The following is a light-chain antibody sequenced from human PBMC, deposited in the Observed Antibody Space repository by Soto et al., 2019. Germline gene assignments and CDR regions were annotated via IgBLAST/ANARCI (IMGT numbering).Light chain of an antibody. CDR3: QPYGTSLT. V-gene: IGKV3-20*01. CDR2: GAS. CDR1: QTMRSSH. Sequence: EIVLTQSPGTLSLSPGERATPSCRASQTMRSSHLAWYQQKPGQAPRLLIYGASTRTFDVPDRVSGSGSGTNFTLTISRLQPEDFAVYYCQPYGTSLTFGGGTEVEIK. J-gene: IGKJ4*01.